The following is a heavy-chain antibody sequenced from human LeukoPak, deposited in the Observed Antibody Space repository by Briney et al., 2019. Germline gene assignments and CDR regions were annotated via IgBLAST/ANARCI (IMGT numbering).Heavy chain of an antibody. CDR2: IYYSGST. D-gene: IGHD6-13*01. J-gene: IGHJ5*02. CDR1: GGSISSSSYY. Sequence: PSETLSLTCTVSGGSISSSSYYWGWIRQPPGKGLEWIGSIYYSGSTYYNPSLKSRVTISVDTSKNQFSLKLSSVTAADTAVYYCARPQADSSSFGHWFDPWGQGTLVTVSS. CDR3: ARPQADSSSFGHWFDP. V-gene: IGHV4-39*01.